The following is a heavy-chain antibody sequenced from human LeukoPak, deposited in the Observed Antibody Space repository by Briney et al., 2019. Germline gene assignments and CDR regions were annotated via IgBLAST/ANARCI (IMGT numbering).Heavy chain of an antibody. CDR3: ATSYDSSGYCKY. J-gene: IGHJ4*02. D-gene: IGHD3-22*01. Sequence: ASVKVSCKVSGYTLTELSMLWVRQAPGKGLEWMGGFDPEDGETIYAQKFQGRVTMTEDTSTDTAYMELSSLRSEDTAVYYCATSYDSSGYCKYWGQGTLVTVSS. CDR2: FDPEDGET. V-gene: IGHV1-24*01. CDR1: GYTLTELS.